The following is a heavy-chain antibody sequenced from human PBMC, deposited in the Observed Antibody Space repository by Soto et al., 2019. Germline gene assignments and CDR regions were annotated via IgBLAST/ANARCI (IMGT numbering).Heavy chain of an antibody. Sequence: PGGSLRLSCAASGFTFSSYWMSWVRQAPGKGLEWVANIKQDGSEKYYVDSVKGRFTISRDNAKNSLYLQMNSLRAEDTAVYYCTREAVGYCSGGSCCSWYYYYYGMDVWGQGTTVTVSS. CDR2: IKQDGSEK. J-gene: IGHJ6*02. CDR1: GFTFSSYW. V-gene: IGHV3-7*01. D-gene: IGHD2-15*01. CDR3: TREAVGYCSGGSCCSWYYYYYGMDV.